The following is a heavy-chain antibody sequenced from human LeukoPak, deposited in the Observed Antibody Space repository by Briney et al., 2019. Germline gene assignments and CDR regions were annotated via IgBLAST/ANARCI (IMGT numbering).Heavy chain of an antibody. CDR2: ISNNGGRT. V-gene: IGHV3-23*01. CDR3: ARDEDTSALSEY. Sequence: GGSLRLSCAGSGFSFSSNTMSWVRQAPGRGLEWVSAISNNGGRTDYADSVKGRFTISRDNSKSTLYLHMNSLRAEDTAVYYCARDEDTSALSEYWGQGTLVTVSS. D-gene: IGHD2/OR15-2a*01. J-gene: IGHJ4*02. CDR1: GFSFSSNT.